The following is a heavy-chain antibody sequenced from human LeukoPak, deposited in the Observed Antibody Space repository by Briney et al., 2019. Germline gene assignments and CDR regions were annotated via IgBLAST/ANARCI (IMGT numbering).Heavy chain of an antibody. J-gene: IGHJ4*02. D-gene: IGHD3-22*01. CDR3: AKASSGYYAFDD. CDR2: INQDGSAK. Sequence: GGSLRLSCAASGFTFSRYWITWVRQAPGKGLEWVANINQDGSAKYYVDSVKGRFTISRDNTKNSLYLQMNSLRAEDTAVYYCAKASSGYYAFDDWGQGTLVTVSS. V-gene: IGHV3-7*03. CDR1: GFTFSRYW.